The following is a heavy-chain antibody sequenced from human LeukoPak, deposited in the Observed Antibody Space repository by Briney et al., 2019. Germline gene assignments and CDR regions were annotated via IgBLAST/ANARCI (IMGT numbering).Heavy chain of an antibody. V-gene: IGHV4-39*01. CDR1: GGSISTTIHY. CDR3: ATATSASNFYSDY. D-gene: IGHD5-12*01. CDR2: ISNRGTT. Sequence: PSETLSLTCTVSGGSISTTIHYWRWIRQPPGKGLEWIGTISNRGTTYSNPSLKSRLTMSVDTSQNQFSLQLTSVTAADTALYYCATATSASNFYSDYWGQGTLVTVSS. J-gene: IGHJ4*02.